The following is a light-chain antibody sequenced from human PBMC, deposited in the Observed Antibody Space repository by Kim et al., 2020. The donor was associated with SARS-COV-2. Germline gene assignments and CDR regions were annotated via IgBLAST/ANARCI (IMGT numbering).Light chain of an antibody. J-gene: IGKJ1*01. Sequence: VSPGESATLSSRASQSLSSNLAWYQKKPGQAPRLLIYGASTRATGIPARFTGSGSGTEFTLTISSLQSEDFAVYFCHQYKNWPWTFGQGTKVDIK. CDR3: HQYKNWPWT. CDR1: QSLSSN. CDR2: GAS. V-gene: IGKV3-15*01.